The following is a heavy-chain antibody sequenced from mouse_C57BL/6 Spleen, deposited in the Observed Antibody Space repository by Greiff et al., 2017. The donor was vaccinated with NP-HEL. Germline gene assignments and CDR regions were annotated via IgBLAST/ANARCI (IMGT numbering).Heavy chain of an antibody. Sequence: QVQLQQPGAELVKPGASVKMSCKASGYTFTSYWLTWVKQRPGQGLEWIGDIYPGSGSTNYNEKFKSKATLTVDTSSSTAYMQLSSLTSEDSAVYYCARDGVTTVVAYYFDYWGQGTTLTVSS. J-gene: IGHJ2*01. CDR1: GYTFTSYW. V-gene: IGHV1-55*01. CDR3: ARDGVTTVVAYYFDY. D-gene: IGHD1-1*01. CDR2: IYPGSGST.